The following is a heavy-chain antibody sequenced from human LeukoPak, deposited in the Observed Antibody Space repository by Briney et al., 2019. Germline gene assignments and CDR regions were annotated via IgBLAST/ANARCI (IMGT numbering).Heavy chain of an antibody. CDR1: GGSISSYY. D-gene: IGHD3-16*02. J-gene: IGHJ3*02. Sequence: SSETLSLTCTVSGGSISSYYWSWIRQPPGKGLERIGYNDNRGSTNYNPSLKNRVSIPVDPSKKQFSLKVTSVTAADTAVYYCARTTGLYDAFDIWGQGTMVTVSP. CDR3: ARTTGLYDAFDI. V-gene: IGHV4-59*01. CDR2: NDNRGST.